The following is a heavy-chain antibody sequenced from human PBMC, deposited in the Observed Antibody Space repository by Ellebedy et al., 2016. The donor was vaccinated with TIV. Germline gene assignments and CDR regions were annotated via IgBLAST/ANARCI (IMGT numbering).Heavy chain of an antibody. CDR2: INPSGGST. CDR3: AKGGPTMVRGVPTRLGEYGMDI. Sequence: ASVKVSCKASGYTFTSYYMHWVRQAPGQGLEWMGIINPSGGSTSYAQKLQGRVTMTRDTSTSTVYMELSSLRSEDTAVYYCAKGGPTMVRGVPTRLGEYGMDIWGQGTTVTVSS. CDR1: GYTFTSYY. J-gene: IGHJ6*02. D-gene: IGHD3-10*01. V-gene: IGHV1-46*04.